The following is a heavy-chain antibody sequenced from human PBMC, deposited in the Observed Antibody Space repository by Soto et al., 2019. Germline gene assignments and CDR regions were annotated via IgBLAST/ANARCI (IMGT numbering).Heavy chain of an antibody. Sequence: QVQLQESGPGLVKPSDTLSLTCAVSGYSISSSNWWGWIRQPPGKGLEWIGYIYYSGTTYYNPSLKSRVTMSVDTSRNQFSLMLTSVTAVDTAVYYCARREIQGPIDYWGQGTLVTVSS. J-gene: IGHJ4*02. CDR2: IYYSGTT. V-gene: IGHV4-28*01. D-gene: IGHD1-26*01. CDR1: GYSISSSNW. CDR3: ARREIQGPIDY.